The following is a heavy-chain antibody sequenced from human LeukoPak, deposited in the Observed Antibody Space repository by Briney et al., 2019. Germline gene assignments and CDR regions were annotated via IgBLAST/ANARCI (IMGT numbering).Heavy chain of an antibody. CDR2: MHYSGYT. CDR3: ARHGLIASGWSHWFDP. CDR1: AASISSSGYS. D-gene: IGHD6-13*01. V-gene: IGHV4-39*01. Sequence: PSETLSLPCSVSAASISSSGYSWGWIRQPPGKGLEWIGTMHYSGYTYYSPSLKSRVTIYVDASKNQFSLKLSSMTAADTAVYYCARHGLIASGWSHWFDPWGQGTLVTVSS. J-gene: IGHJ5*02.